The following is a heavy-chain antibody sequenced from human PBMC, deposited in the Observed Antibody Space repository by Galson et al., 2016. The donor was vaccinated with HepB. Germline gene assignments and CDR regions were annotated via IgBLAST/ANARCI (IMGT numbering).Heavy chain of an antibody. CDR3: SRFRCSTSSCYPALDV. Sequence: SVKVSCKASADIFSSYGISWVRQAPGQGLEFMGRIIPLFGTTNYAQNFQGKVSISAEESTTTAYMELSSLRSEDTAVYFCSRFRCSTSSCYPALDVWGQGTTVLVSS. CDR1: ADIFSSYG. CDR2: IIPLFGTT. D-gene: IGHD2-2*01. J-gene: IGHJ6*02. V-gene: IGHV1-69*13.